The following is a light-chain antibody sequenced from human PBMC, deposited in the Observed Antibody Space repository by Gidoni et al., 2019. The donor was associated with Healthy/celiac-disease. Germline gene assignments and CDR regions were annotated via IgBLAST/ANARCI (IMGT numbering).Light chain of an antibody. CDR3: SSYTSSSTRV. V-gene: IGLV2-14*01. CDR2: DVS. Sequence: QSALTQPASVSGSPGQSITISCTGTSSDVGGYNYFSWYQQHPGKAPKLMIYDVSNRPSGVSNRFSGSKSGNKASLTISGLQAEDEADYYCSSYTSSSTRVFGTGTKVTVL. J-gene: IGLJ1*01. CDR1: SSDVGGYNY.